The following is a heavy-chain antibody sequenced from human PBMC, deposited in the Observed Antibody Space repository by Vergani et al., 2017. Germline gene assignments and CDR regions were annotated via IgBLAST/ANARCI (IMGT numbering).Heavy chain of an antibody. Sequence: EVQLVESGGGLVKPGGSLRLSCAASGFTFSSYSMNWVRQAPGKGLEWVSRINSDGSSTSYADSVKGRFTISRDNAKNTLYLQMNSLRAEDTAVYYCAREEATDWYFDLWGRGTLVTVSS. V-gene: IGHV3-74*01. D-gene: IGHD1-26*01. J-gene: IGHJ2*01. CDR3: AREEATDWYFDL. CDR2: INSDGSST. CDR1: GFTFSSYS.